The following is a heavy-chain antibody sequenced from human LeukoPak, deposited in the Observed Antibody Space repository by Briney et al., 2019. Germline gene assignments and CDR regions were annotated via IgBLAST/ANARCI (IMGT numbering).Heavy chain of an antibody. CDR1: GFTFDDYA. V-gene: IGHV3-9*01. CDR3: AIVAKEDYYYYYMDV. CDR2: ISWNSGSI. J-gene: IGHJ6*03. Sequence: GRSLRLSCAASGFTFDDYAMHWVRQAPGKGLEWVSGISWNSGSIGYADSVKGRFTISRDNANNSLYLQMNSLRAEDTALYYCAIVAKEDYYYYYMDVWGKGTTVTVSS.